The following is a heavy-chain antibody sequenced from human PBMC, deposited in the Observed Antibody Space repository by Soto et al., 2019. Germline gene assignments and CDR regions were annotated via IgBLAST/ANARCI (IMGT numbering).Heavy chain of an antibody. CDR2: IYRGRAT. CDR3: ARDRSDSSRADSFDI. J-gene: IGHJ3*02. D-gene: IGHD6-25*01. CDR1: GFSVSNTY. Sequence: PRLSCAVSGFSVSNTYMSWVRQAPGKGLEWVSVIYRGRATYYADSVKGRFTISRDDSRNTVYLQMNSLTTEDTAAYFCARDRSDSSRADSFDIWGQGTMVTVSS. V-gene: IGHV3-53*01.